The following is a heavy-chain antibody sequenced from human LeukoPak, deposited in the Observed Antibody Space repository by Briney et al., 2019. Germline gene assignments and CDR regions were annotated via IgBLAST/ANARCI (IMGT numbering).Heavy chain of an antibody. V-gene: IGHV4-38-2*02. D-gene: IGHD6-13*01. CDR1: GYSISTGYY. CDR3: ARDKGQQLVPRAFDY. CDR2: FYHGGST. Sequence: PSETLSLTCTVSGYSISTGYYWDWIRQPPGKGLEWIGTFYHGGSTYYNPSLKSRVTISVDTSKNQFSLNLTSVTAADTAVYYCARDKGQQLVPRAFDYWGQGTLVTVSS. J-gene: IGHJ4*02.